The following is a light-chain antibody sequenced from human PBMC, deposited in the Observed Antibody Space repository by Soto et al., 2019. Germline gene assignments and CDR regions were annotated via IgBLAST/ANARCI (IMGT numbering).Light chain of an antibody. CDR3: QGLNDYPIT. J-gene: IGKJ5*01. V-gene: IGKV1-9*01. CDR1: QGISSY. CDR2: AAS. Sequence: DIQLTQSPSFLSASVGDRVTITCRASQGISSYLAWYQQKPGKAPKFLIYAASTLQSGVPSRFSGSGSGTEFTLTISSLQPEDSATYYCQGLNDYPITFGQGTRLEIK.